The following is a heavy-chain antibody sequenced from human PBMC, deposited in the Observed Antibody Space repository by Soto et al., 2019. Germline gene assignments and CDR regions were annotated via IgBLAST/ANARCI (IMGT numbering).Heavy chain of an antibody. CDR1: GFTFSRYG. CDR3: AKIGTAAAGVDY. V-gene: IGHV3-30*18. J-gene: IGHJ4*02. D-gene: IGHD6-13*01. Sequence: QVQLVESGGGVVQPGRSLRLSCAASGFTFSRYGMHWVRQAPGKGLEWVAVISYDGSNKYYADSVKGRFTISRDNSKNTLYLQMNSMRAEDTAVYYCAKIGTAAAGVDYWGQGTLVTVSS. CDR2: ISYDGSNK.